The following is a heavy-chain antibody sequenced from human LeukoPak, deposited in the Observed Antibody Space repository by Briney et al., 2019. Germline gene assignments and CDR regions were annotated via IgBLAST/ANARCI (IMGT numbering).Heavy chain of an antibody. D-gene: IGHD2-2*01. CDR1: GFTFSSYA. J-gene: IGHJ4*02. CDR3: AKRGVGYCTSTSCFGY. CDR2: ISGSGGST. Sequence: PGGSLRLSCAASGFTFSSYAMHWVRQAPGKGLEWVSAISGSGGSTYYADSVKGRFTISRDNSKNTLYLQMNSLRAEDTAVYYCAKRGVGYCTSTSCFGYWGQGTLVTVSS. V-gene: IGHV3-23*01.